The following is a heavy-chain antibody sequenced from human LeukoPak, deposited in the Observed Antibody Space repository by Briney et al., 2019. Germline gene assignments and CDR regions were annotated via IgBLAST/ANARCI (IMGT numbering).Heavy chain of an antibody. D-gene: IGHD3-22*01. CDR1: GFTFSSYA. V-gene: IGHV3-23*01. CDR3: AKGYYYDSSGYRVLDY. CDR2: ISGSGGST. J-gene: IGHJ4*02. Sequence: GGSLRLSCAASGFTFSSYAMSWVRQAPGKGLEWVSAISGSGGSTYYADSVKGRFTISRDNSKNTLYLQMNSLRAEDTAVYYCAKGYYYDSSGYRVLDYWGQGTLVTVSS.